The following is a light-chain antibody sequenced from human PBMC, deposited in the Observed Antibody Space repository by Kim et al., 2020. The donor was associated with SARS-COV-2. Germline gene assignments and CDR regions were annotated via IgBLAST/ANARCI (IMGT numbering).Light chain of an antibody. CDR1: QSFSSTY. Sequence: SPGERATRSCGASQSFSSTYLAWYQQRPGQSPTLIVYGASTRATGSPGRFSGSGSGTDFSLTISRLEPEDFAVYYCQFYGGSPLYTFGRGSKLEI. CDR3: QFYGGSPLYT. J-gene: IGKJ2*01. CDR2: GAS. V-gene: IGKV3-20*01.